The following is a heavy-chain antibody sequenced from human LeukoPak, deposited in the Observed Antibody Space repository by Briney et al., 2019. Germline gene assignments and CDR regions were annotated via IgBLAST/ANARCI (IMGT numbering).Heavy chain of an antibody. V-gene: IGHV1-2*02. Sequence: ASVKVSCKSSGYTFTGYYIHWVRQAPGQGLEWMDWINPNSGVTNYAQKCQGRVTMTWDTSISTAYMGLSRLKSDDTAIYYCARGTAYTEHSFFDYWGQGTLVTVSS. CDR2: INPNSGVT. J-gene: IGHJ4*02. D-gene: IGHD3-16*01. CDR1: GYTFTGYY. CDR3: ARGTAYTEHSFFDY.